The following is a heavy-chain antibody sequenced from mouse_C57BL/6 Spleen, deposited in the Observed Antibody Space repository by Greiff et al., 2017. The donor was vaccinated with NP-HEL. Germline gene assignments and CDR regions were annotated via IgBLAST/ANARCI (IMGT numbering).Heavy chain of an antibody. V-gene: IGHV1-74*01. J-gene: IGHJ4*01. Sequence: QVQLQQPGAELVKPGASVKVSCKASGYTFTSYWMHWVKQRPGQGLEWIGRIHPSDSDTNYNQKFKGKATLTVDKSSSPAYMQLSSLTSEDSAVYYCAPNWDEGYYAMDYWGQGTSVTVSS. CDR1: GYTFTSYW. D-gene: IGHD4-1*01. CDR3: APNWDEGYYAMDY. CDR2: IHPSDSDT.